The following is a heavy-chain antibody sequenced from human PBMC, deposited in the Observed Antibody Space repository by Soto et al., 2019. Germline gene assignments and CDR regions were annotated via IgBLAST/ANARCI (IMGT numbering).Heavy chain of an antibody. D-gene: IGHD6-13*01. CDR1: GGSISSSSFH. V-gene: IGHV4-39*01. J-gene: IGHJ5*02. CDR2: IYYSGST. CDR3: ERRERAAGTDWWFDP. Sequence: PSETLSLTCTVSGGSISSSSFHWGWIRQPPGKGLEWIGSIYYSGSTYYCPSLKSRVTISVDTSKNQFSLKLSSVTAADTAVYYCERRERAAGTDWWFDPWCQGILVTVS.